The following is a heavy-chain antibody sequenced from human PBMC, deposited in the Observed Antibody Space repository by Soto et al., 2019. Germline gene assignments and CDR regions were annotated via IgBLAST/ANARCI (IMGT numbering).Heavy chain of an antibody. D-gene: IGHD2-21*02. CDR2: ISYDGSNK. Sequence: GGSLRLSCAASGFTFSSYGMHWVRQAPGKGLEWVAVISYDGSNKYYAASVKGRFTISRDDSKNTAYLQMNSLKTEDTAVYYCTQTLDSGNSIFVDYWGQGTLVTVSS. V-gene: IGHV3-30*03. J-gene: IGHJ4*02. CDR1: GFTFSSYG. CDR3: TQTLDSGNSIFVDY.